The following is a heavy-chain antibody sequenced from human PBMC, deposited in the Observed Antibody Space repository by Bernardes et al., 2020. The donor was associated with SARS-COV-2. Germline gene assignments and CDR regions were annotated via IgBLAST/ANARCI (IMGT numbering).Heavy chain of an antibody. Sequence: SVKVYGKASGFTFTSSAMQWVRQARGQRLEWIGWIVVGSGNTNYAQKFQERVTITRDMSTSTAYMELSSLRSEETAVYYCAADSGYDSPHYYGMDVWGQGTTVTVSS. CDR2: IVVGSGNT. CDR3: AADSGYDSPHYYGMDV. V-gene: IGHV1-58*02. D-gene: IGHD5-12*01. CDR1: GFTFTSSA. J-gene: IGHJ6*02.